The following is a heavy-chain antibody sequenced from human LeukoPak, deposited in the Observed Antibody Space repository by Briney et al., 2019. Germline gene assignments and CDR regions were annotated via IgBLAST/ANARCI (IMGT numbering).Heavy chain of an antibody. CDR3: AKESWMATIRAFDY. Sequence: PGGSLRLSCGASGFTFSSYAMSWVRQAPGKGLEWVSAISGSGGGTYYADSVKGRFTISRDNSKNTLYLQMNSLRAEDTAVYYSAKESWMATIRAFDYWGQGTLVTVSS. CDR1: GFTFSSYA. V-gene: IGHV3-23*01. D-gene: IGHD5-24*01. J-gene: IGHJ4*02. CDR2: ISGSGGGT.